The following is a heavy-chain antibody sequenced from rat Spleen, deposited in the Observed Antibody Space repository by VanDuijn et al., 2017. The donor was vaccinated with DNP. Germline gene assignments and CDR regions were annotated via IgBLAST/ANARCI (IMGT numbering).Heavy chain of an antibody. CDR2: ISPSGDSI. J-gene: IGHJ2*01. V-gene: IGHV5S23*01. D-gene: IGHD4-3*01. CDR3: VRWNSGHFDY. CDR1: GFTFSDYD. Sequence: EVQLVESGGGLVQPGRSLKLSCAASGFTFSDYDMAWVRQAPTKGLEWVASISPSGDSIYYRDSVKGRFTISRDNAKSTLYLQTDSLRSEDTATYYCVRWNSGHFDYWGQGVMVTVSS.